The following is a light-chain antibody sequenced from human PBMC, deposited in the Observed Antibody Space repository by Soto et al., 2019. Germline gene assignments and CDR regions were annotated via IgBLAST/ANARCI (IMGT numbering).Light chain of an antibody. J-gene: IGKJ2*01. Sequence: AIRMTQSPSSLSASTRERHTISSRASEGIHRFLAWYQQKPGKAPKLLIYAASTLQSGVPSRFSGSGSGTDFTLTISCLQSEDFATYYCQQYYSYPPTFGQGTKLEIK. CDR3: QQYYSYPPT. CDR2: AAS. CDR1: EGIHRF. V-gene: IGKV1-8*01.